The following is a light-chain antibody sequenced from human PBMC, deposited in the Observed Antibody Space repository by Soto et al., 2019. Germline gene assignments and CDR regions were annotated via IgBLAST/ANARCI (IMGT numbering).Light chain of an antibody. CDR1: QSISTY. CDR3: QQSYTTLYT. Sequence: IQMTQSPSSLSASVGDRVTITCRASQSISTYVNWYQQKPGKGPKLLIYGASSLHSGVPSRFSGSGSGTQFTLTISSLQPEDFAAYYCQQSYTTLYTFGQGTKLALK. CDR2: GAS. V-gene: IGKV1-39*01. J-gene: IGKJ2*01.